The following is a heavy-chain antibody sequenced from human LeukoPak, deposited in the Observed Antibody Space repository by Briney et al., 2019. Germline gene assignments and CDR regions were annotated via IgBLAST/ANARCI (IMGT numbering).Heavy chain of an antibody. CDR2: IYYSGST. Sequence: SETLSLTCTVSGGSISSGGYYWSWIRQHPGKGLEWIGYIYYSGSTYYNPSLKSRVTISVDTSKNQFSLKLSSVTAADTAVYYCAREGGAAASNWFDPWGQGTLVTVSS. CDR3: AREGGAAASNWFDP. D-gene: IGHD6-13*01. CDR1: GGSISSGGYY. J-gene: IGHJ5*02. V-gene: IGHV4-31*03.